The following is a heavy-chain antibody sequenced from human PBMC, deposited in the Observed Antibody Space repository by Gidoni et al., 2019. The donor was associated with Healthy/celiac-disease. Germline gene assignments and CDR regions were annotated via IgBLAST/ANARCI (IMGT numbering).Heavy chain of an antibody. CDR3: ARGPTMIHAFDI. Sequence: QVQLQESGPGLVKPSETLSLTCTVSGGSISSYYWSWIRQPPGKGLEWIGYIYYSGSTNYNPSLKSRVTISVDTSKNQFSLKLSSVTAADTAVYYCARGPTMIHAFDIWGQGTMVTVSS. CDR1: GGSISSYY. J-gene: IGHJ3*02. D-gene: IGHD3-22*01. CDR2: IYYSGST. V-gene: IGHV4-59*01.